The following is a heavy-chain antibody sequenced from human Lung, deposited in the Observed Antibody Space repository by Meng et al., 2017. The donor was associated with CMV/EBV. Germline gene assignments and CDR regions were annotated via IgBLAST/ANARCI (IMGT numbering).Heavy chain of an antibody. J-gene: IGHJ4*02. CDR1: GFTFDDYA. CDR2: ISWNSGSI. V-gene: IGHV3-9*01. CDR3: AKDIFPATVTTSFLDY. D-gene: IGHD4-17*01. Sequence: SXKISXAASGFTFDDYAMHWVRQAPGKGLEWVSGISWNSGSIGYADSVKGRFTISRDNAKNSLYLQMNSLRAEDTALYYCAKDIFPATVTTSFLDYWGQGTXVTVSS.